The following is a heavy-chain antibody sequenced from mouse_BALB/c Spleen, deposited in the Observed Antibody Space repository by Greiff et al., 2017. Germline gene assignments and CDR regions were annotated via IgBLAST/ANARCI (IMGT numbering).Heavy chain of an antibody. V-gene: IGHV2-4-1*01. CDR3: ARNSLYYRYYAMDY. J-gene: IGHJ4*01. CDR1: GFSLTSYG. D-gene: IGHD2-14*01. CDR2: IWSGGST. Sequence: VKLMESGPGLVQPSQSLSITCTVSGFSLTSYGVHWVRQSPGKGLEWLGVIWSGGSTDYNAAFISRLSISKDNSKSQVFFKMNSLQADDTAIYYCARNSLYYRYYAMDYWGQGTSVTVSS.